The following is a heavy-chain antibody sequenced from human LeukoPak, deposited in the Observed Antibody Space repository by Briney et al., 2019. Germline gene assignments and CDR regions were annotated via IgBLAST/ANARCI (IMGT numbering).Heavy chain of an antibody. D-gene: IGHD5-12*01. V-gene: IGHV3-7*03. Sequence: PGGSLRLSCAASGFTFRTYWMTWVRQAPGEGLEWVANIKQDGSEKSYVDSVKGRFTISRDNAKNSLYLQMNSLRAEDTAVYYCARDGGYSGYDLFDSWGQGTLVTVSS. CDR1: GFTFRTYW. J-gene: IGHJ4*02. CDR2: IKQDGSEK. CDR3: ARDGGYSGYDLFDS.